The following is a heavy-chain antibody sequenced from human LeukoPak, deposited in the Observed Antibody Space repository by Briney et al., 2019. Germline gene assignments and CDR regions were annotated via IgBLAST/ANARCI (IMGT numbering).Heavy chain of an antibody. CDR3: ARDLSTGWYKGIDY. D-gene: IGHD6-19*01. CDR2: IRQDASEK. J-gene: IGHJ4*02. V-gene: IGHV3-7*03. Sequence: VGCLRLSRAASGFTFCNYWITWVRQAPGEGVGWGATIRQDASEKYYVDSVKGRFTISRDNAKDSLYLQMNSLRVEDTAVYYCARDLSTGWYKGIDYWGQGTLVTVSS. CDR1: GFTFCNYW.